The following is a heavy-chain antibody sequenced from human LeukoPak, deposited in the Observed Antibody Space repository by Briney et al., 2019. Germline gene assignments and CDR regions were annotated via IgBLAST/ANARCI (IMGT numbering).Heavy chain of an antibody. J-gene: IGHJ6*03. CDR2: ISGSGGST. CDR1: GFTFSSYA. CDR3: AREETYGDDYYYYMDV. D-gene: IGHD4-17*01. V-gene: IGHV3-23*01. Sequence: GGSLRLSCAASGFTFSSYAMSWVRQAPGKGLEWVSAISGSGGSTYYADSVKGRFTISRDNSKNTLYLQMNSLRAEDTAVYYCAREETYGDDYYYYMDVWGKGTTVTISS.